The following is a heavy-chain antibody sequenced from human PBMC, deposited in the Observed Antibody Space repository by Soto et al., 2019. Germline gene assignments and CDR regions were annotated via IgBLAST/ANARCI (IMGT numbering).Heavy chain of an antibody. Sequence: GGSLRLSCAASGFTFSSYGMHWVRQAPGKGLEWVAVIWYDGSNKYYADSVKGRFTISRDNSKNTLYLQMNSLRAEETAVDYCARGQVGATDYYYYYMDVWGKGTTVTVSS. CDR1: GFTFSSYG. J-gene: IGHJ6*03. CDR3: ARGQVGATDYYYYYMDV. D-gene: IGHD1-26*01. CDR2: IWYDGSNK. V-gene: IGHV3-33*01.